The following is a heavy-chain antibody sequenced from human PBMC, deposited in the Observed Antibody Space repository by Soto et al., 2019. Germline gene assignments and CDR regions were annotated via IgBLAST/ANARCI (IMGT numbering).Heavy chain of an antibody. D-gene: IGHD3-3*01. CDR1: GFSLSTSGVG. Sequence: QITLKESGPTLVKPTQTLTLTCTFSGFSLSTSGVGVGWIRQPPGKALEWLALIYWNDDKRYSPSLKSRLTITKDTSKNQVVLTMTNMDPVDTATYYCAQGVTIFGVVIHFDFWGQGTLVTVSS. CDR2: IYWNDDK. V-gene: IGHV2-5*01. J-gene: IGHJ4*02. CDR3: AQGVTIFGVVIHFDF.